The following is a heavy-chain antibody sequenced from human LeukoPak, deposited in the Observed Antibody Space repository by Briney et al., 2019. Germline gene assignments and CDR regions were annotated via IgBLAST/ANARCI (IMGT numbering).Heavy chain of an antibody. CDR3: ARASGSYLIDY. J-gene: IGHJ4*02. CDR1: GYSISSGYY. V-gene: IGHV4-38-2*01. D-gene: IGHD1-26*01. CDR2: IYHSGST. Sequence: SETLSLTCAVSGYSISSGYYWGWIRQPPGKGLEWIGSIYHSGSTYYNPSLKSRVTISVDTSKNQFSLKLSSVTAADTAVYYCARASGSYLIDYWGQGTLVTVSS.